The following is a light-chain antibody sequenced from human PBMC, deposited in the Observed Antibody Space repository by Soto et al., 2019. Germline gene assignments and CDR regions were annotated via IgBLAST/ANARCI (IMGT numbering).Light chain of an antibody. V-gene: IGLV1-51*01. Sequence: QSVLTQPPSVSAAPGQKVTISCSGSSSNIENNYVSWYQQLPGTAPKLLIYDKNKRPLGIPDRFSGSKSGTSATLDITGLQAGDEADYYCGTWDSSLSAGVFGGGTQRTVL. CDR2: DKN. CDR1: SSNIENNY. J-gene: IGLJ2*01. CDR3: GTWDSSLSAGV.